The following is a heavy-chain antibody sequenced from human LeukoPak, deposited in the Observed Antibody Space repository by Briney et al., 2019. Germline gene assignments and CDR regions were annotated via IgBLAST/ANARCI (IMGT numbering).Heavy chain of an antibody. CDR2: INPNSGDT. V-gene: IGHV1-2*07. D-gene: IGHD3-16*01. J-gene: IGHJ6*02. CDR3: ARRFYYAMDV. Sequence: ASVTVSCKASGYSFTGYFMQWVRQAPGQGLEGMGWINPNSGDTNYAHKFQGRVTMTRDTSISTAYMELSRLRSDDGAVYYCARRFYYAMDVWGQGTTVTVSS. CDR1: GYSFTGYF.